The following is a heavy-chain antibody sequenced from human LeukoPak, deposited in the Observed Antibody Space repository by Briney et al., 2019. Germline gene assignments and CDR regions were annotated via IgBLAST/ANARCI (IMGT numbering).Heavy chain of an antibody. J-gene: IGHJ5*02. CDR1: GFTFSSYS. D-gene: IGHD6-19*01. V-gene: IGHV3-21*01. CDR3: ARGAGIAVAGTFGLDP. Sequence: GGSLRLSCAASGFTFSSYSMNWVRQAPGKGLEWVSSISSSSSYIYYADSVKGRFTISRDNAKNSLYLQMNSLRAEDTAVYYCARGAGIAVAGTFGLDPWGQGTLVTVSS. CDR2: ISSSSSYI.